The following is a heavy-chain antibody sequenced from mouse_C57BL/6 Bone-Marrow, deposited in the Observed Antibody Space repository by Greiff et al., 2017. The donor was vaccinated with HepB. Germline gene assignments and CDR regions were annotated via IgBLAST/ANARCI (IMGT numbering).Heavy chain of an antibody. Sequence: QVQLQQSGAELAKPGASVKLSCKASGYTFTSYWMHWLKQRPGQGLEWIGYINPSSGYTKYNQKFKDKATLTAAKSSSKAYMQLSSLTYEDSAVYYCARIPDYFGSSYFDYWGQGTTLTVSS. CDR2: INPSSGYT. J-gene: IGHJ2*01. V-gene: IGHV1-7*01. CDR3: ARIPDYFGSSYFDY. D-gene: IGHD1-1*01. CDR1: GYTFTSYW.